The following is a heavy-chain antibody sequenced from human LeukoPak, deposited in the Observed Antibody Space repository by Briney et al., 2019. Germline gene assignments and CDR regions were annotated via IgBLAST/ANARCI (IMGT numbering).Heavy chain of an antibody. J-gene: IGHJ4*02. Sequence: PGGSLRLSCAVSGFSFSSNCVNWVRQAPGKGFEWVSIIYSSGVPYYADSVKGRFSISRDSSKSTAVLQMNSPQAEDTTLFYCTGGHNEFYFENWGRGSLVTVSS. D-gene: IGHD3-16*01. CDR2: IYSSGVP. CDR3: TGGHNEFYFEN. V-gene: IGHV3-53*01. CDR1: GFSFSSNC.